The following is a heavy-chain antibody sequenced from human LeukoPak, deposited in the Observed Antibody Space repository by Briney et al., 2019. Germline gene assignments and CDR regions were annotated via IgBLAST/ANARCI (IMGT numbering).Heavy chain of an antibody. Sequence: SETLSLTCTVSGGSISSHYWSLIRQPAGKGLEWIGRIYTSGSTNYNPSLKSRVTMSVDTSKNQFSLKLSSVTAAVTAVYYCARERTPIFGQRYLGYYFDYWGQGTLVSVSS. D-gene: IGHD3-3*01. CDR1: GGSISSHY. V-gene: IGHV4-4*07. CDR2: IYTSGST. J-gene: IGHJ4*02. CDR3: ARERTPIFGQRYLGYYFDY.